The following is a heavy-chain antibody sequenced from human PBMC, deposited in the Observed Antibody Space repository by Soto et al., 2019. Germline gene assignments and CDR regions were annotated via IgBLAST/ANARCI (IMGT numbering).Heavy chain of an antibody. V-gene: IGHV1-69*04. CDR3: ARDVRDIVVVPAAPAYKGGWFDP. J-gene: IGHJ5*02. Sequence: ASVKVSCKASGGTFSSYTISWVRQAPGQGLEWMGRIIPILGIANYAQKFQGRVTITADKSTSTAYMELSALRSEDTAVYYCARDVRDIVVVPAAPAYKGGWFDPWGQGTLVTVSS. D-gene: IGHD2-2*01. CDR1: GGTFSSYT. CDR2: IIPILGIA.